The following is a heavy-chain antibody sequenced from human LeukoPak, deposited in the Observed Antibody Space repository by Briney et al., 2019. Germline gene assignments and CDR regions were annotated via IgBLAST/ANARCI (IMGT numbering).Heavy chain of an antibody. V-gene: IGHV3-49*04. CDR3: TRGQLYPYGPEFDY. CDR2: IKSKTHGGTT. Sequence: PGRSLRLSCIASGFTFGDYNMNWVRQAPGKGLEWVGCIKSKTHGGTTDYAASVEGRFTMSRGDSKSIAYLQMTSLKSEDTAVYYCTRGQLYPYGPEFDYWGQGTLVTVSS. D-gene: IGHD3-10*01. CDR1: GFTFGDYN. J-gene: IGHJ4*02.